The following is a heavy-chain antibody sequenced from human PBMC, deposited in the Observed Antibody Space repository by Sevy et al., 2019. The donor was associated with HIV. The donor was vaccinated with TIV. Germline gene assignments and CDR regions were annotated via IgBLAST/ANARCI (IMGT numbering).Heavy chain of an antibody. CDR3: VKDKSAGVVDFDF. V-gene: IGHV3-23*01. CDR2: ISGSGGNT. CDR1: GFPFSSFA. J-gene: IGHJ4*02. Sequence: GGSLRLSCAASGFPFSSFAMSWVRQAPGKGLEWVSVISGSGGNTYYADSMKGRFTISRDNSKNTVYLQFNSLRVEETAVYYCVKDKSAGVVDFDFWGQGSLVSVSS. D-gene: IGHD3-3*01.